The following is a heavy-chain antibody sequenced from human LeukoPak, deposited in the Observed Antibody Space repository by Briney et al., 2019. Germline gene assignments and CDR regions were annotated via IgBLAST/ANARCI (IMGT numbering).Heavy chain of an antibody. CDR2: ITPSGGST. D-gene: IGHD5-18*01. Sequence: ASVKVSCKASGYAFTSYYIHWVRQAPGQGLEWMGIITPSGGSTSYAQKFRGRVTMTRDTSTSTVYMELSSLRSEDTAVYYCAREAGTAMAPFDYWGQGTLVTVSS. V-gene: IGHV1-46*01. CDR3: AREAGTAMAPFDY. CDR1: GYAFTSYY. J-gene: IGHJ4*02.